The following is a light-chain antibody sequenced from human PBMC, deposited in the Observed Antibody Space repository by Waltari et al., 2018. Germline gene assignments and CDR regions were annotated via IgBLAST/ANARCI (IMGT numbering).Light chain of an antibody. CDR2: EVT. Sequence: QSALTQPPSASGSPGQSVTISCTGTSSDVGGHNFVSWYQQHPGKAPKVIIYEVTKRPSGVPDRCSGSKSGNTASLTVSGLQTEDEADYYCCSYAGSDTPYVFGTGTTVTVL. J-gene: IGLJ1*01. CDR3: CSYAGSDTPYV. CDR1: SSDVGGHNF. V-gene: IGLV2-8*01.